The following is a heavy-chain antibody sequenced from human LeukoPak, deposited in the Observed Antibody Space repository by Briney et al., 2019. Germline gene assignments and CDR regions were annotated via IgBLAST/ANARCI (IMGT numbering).Heavy chain of an antibody. Sequence: GGSLRLSCAASGFTFSDYAMHWVRLAPGKGLEWVAFIRYDGSNKYYADSVKGRFTISRDNSKNTLYLQMNSLRAEDTAVYYCAKVDSSGSNCFDFWGQGTLVTVSS. J-gene: IGHJ4*02. CDR1: GFTFSDYA. V-gene: IGHV3-30*02. CDR2: IRYDGSNK. CDR3: AKVDSSGSNCFDF. D-gene: IGHD6-19*01.